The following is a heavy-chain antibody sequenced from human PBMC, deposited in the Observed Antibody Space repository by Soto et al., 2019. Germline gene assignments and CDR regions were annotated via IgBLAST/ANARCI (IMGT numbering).Heavy chain of an antibody. D-gene: IGHD3-22*01. V-gene: IGHV3-33*01. CDR1: GFTFSNYG. CDR3: VREDRVRDSTAP. J-gene: IGHJ5*02. CDR2: IRYDGSRK. Sequence: QVQLVESGGGVVQPGRSLTVSCAASGFTFSNYGMHWVRQAPDKGLEWVAVIRYDGSRKYYADSVKGRFTISRDDSKKTLYREMNGLRVDATAGYYCVREDRVRDSTAPWGQGPLVTVSS.